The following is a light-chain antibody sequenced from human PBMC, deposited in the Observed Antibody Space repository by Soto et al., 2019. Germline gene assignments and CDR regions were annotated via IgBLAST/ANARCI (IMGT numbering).Light chain of an antibody. CDR1: QSISTY. CDR3: RQIYRSSIS. J-gene: IGKJ5*01. V-gene: IGKV1-39*01. CDR2: SAS. Sequence: DIQMTQSPSSLSASVGDRVTITCRASQSISTYLNWYQQKPGKAPKLLIYSASSLQSGVPSRLSGSGSGPYFTLTISSLQPEDFATYYCRQIYRSSISCGQGTQLDIK.